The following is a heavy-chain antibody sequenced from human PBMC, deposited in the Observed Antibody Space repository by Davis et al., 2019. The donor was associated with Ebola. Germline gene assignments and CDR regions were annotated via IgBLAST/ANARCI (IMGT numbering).Heavy chain of an antibody. D-gene: IGHD3-10*01. J-gene: IGHJ4*02. CDR3: ARDGVSGAGSGFDY. CDR2: IYYSGST. Sequence: SETLSLTCKISGGSISSRYGSWIRRLPGKGLEWFGYIYYSGSTNYNPSLKSRVTISADTSKNQFSLKLSSVTAADTAVYYCARDGVSGAGSGFDYWGQGTLVTVSS. V-gene: IGHV4-59*11. CDR1: GGSISSRY.